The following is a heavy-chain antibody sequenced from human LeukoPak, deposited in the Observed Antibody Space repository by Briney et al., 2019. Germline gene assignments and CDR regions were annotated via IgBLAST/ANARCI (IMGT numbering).Heavy chain of an antibody. CDR1: GGSISSYY. CDR3: ARVYSSGWYADWYFDL. D-gene: IGHD6-19*01. CDR2: IYYSGST. J-gene: IGHJ2*01. Sequence: SETLSLTCTVSGGSISSYYWSWIRQPPGKGLEWIGYIYYSGSTDYNPSLKSRVTISVDTSKNQFSLKLSSVTAADTAVYYCARVYSSGWYADWYFDLWGRGTLVTVSS. V-gene: IGHV4-59*01.